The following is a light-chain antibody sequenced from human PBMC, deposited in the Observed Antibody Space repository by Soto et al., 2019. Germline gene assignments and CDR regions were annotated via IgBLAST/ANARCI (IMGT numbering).Light chain of an antibody. J-gene: IGLJ2*01. CDR2: EVS. CDR1: SSDVGGYNY. V-gene: IGLV2-14*01. Sequence: QSALTQPASVSASPGQSITISCTGTSSDVGGYNYVSWFQQDPGRAPKLMIYEVSNRPSGVSNRFSGSKSGNTASLTISRLQAEDEADYYCSSYTSSGTWFFGGGTKLTVL. CDR3: SSYTSSGTWF.